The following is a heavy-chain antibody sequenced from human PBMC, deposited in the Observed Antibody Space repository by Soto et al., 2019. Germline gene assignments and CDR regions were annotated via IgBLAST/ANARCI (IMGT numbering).Heavy chain of an antibody. J-gene: IGHJ5*02. CDR2: ISGSGATT. CDR1: GFASNNYA. Sequence: EVQLLESGGGLVQPGGSLRLSCEASGFASNNYALTWVRQAPGKGLEWVSSISGSGATTYYADSVKGRFTLSRDNAKNSLYLQMNSLRAEDTAVYYCARDLRTGTTGWFDPWGQGTLVTVSS. V-gene: IGHV3-23*01. CDR3: ARDLRTGTTGWFDP. D-gene: IGHD1-7*01.